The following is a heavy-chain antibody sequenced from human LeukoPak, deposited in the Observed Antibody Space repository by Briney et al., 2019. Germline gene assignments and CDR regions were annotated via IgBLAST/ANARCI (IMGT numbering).Heavy chain of an antibody. V-gene: IGHV3-33*01. CDR2: IWYDGSNK. D-gene: IGHD6-13*01. J-gene: IGHJ4*02. CDR3: ARDITTDSWYINY. Sequence: PGGSLRLSCAASGFTFSSYGMHWVRQAPGKGLEWVAVIWYDGSNKYYANSVKGRFTISRDNSKNTLYLQMNSLRAEDTAIYYCARDITTDSWYINYWGQGTLVTVSS. CDR1: GFTFSSYG.